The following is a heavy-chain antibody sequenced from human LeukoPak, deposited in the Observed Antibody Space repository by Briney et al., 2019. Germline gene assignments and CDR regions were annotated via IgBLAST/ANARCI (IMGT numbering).Heavy chain of an antibody. Sequence: GGSLRLSCAASGFTFSSYSMNWVRQAPGKGLEWVSSISSSSSYIYYADSVKGRFTISRDNAKNSLYLQMNSLRAEDTAVYYCAREVGGYYDSSAAFDIWGQGTMVTISS. CDR1: GFTFSSYS. V-gene: IGHV3-21*01. J-gene: IGHJ3*02. CDR2: ISSSSSYI. CDR3: AREVGGYYDSSAAFDI. D-gene: IGHD3-22*01.